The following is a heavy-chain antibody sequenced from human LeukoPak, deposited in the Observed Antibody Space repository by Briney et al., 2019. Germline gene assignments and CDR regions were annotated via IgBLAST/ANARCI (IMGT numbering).Heavy chain of an antibody. CDR1: GFTFSSYA. D-gene: IGHD6-19*01. CDR3: ARDPGVAVAGLGDY. J-gene: IGHJ4*02. CDR2: ISYDGSNK. V-gene: IGHV3-30*14. Sequence: GRSLRLSCAASGFTFSSYAMHWVRQAPGKGLEWVAVISYDGSNKYYADSVKGRFTISRDNSKNTLYLQMGSLRAEDMAVYYCARDPGVAVAGLGDYWGQGTLVTVSS.